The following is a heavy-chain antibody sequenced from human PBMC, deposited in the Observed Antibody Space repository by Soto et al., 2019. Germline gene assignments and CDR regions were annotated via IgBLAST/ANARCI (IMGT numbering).Heavy chain of an antibody. CDR3: ERARMFSGAHHDY. D-gene: IGHD1-26*01. V-gene: IGHV1-18*04. CDR1: GYTFTNFG. CDR2: ITPYNGNA. Sequence: QVHLVQSGAVVENPGASVKVSCKASGYTFTNFGINWVRQAPGQGLEWMGWITPYNGNANYPQKHQDRLTITTDTSTNTAYLELRSLRSDDTAVYFCERARMFSGAHHDYWGQGTRVTVSS. J-gene: IGHJ4*02.